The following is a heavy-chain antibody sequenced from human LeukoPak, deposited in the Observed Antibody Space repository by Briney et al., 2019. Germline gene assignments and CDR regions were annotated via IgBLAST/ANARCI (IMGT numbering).Heavy chain of an antibody. CDR1: GYTLTELS. J-gene: IGHJ5*02. V-gene: IGHV1-24*01. CDR3: ATGGNMGGRWLAYNWFGP. D-gene: IGHD2-15*01. Sequence: ASVKVSCKVSGYTLTELSMHWVRQAPGKGLEWMGGFDPEDGETIYAQKFQGRVTMTEDTSTDTAYMELSSLRSEDTAVYYCATGGNMGGRWLAYNWFGPWGQGTLVTVSS. CDR2: FDPEDGET.